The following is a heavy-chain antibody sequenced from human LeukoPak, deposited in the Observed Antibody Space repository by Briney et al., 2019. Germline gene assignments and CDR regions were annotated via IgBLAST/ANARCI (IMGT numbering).Heavy chain of an antibody. CDR2: IYYSGST. J-gene: IGHJ4*02. CDR3: ARDRSLDY. CDR1: GCSLTSYY. V-gene: IGHV4-59*01. Sequence: PSETLSLTCTVSGCSLTSYYWSWIRQPPGKGLEWIGYIYYSGSTNYNPSLKSRVTISVDTSKNQFSPKLSSVTAADTAVYYCARDRSLDYWGQGTLVTVSS.